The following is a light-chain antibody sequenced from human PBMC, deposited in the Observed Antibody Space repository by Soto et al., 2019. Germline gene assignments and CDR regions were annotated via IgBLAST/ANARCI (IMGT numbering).Light chain of an antibody. CDR2: SVS. V-gene: IGKV1-12*01. CDR1: EGTGSW. J-gene: IGKJ1*01. Sequence: DIQMTQSPAFVSASVGVRVSITCRASEGTGSWLAWYQQKPGTAPKLLLYSVSSLQSGLPSRFRGSGSRTDFTVTMSSPQPEDVDTYYCQQESNFTTFGQGSKVEVK. CDR3: QQESNFTT.